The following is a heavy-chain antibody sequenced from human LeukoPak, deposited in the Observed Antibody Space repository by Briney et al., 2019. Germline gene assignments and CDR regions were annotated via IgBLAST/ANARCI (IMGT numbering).Heavy chain of an antibody. CDR2: ISGSGGST. CDR1: GFTFSSYA. J-gene: IGHJ4*02. Sequence: GGSLRLSCAASGFTFSSYAMSWVRQAPGKGLEWVSAISGSGGSTYYADSVKGRFTISRDNSKNTLYLQMNSLRAEDAAVYYCAKDGCSSTSCYRDYWGQGTLVTVSS. V-gene: IGHV3-23*01. D-gene: IGHD2-2*01. CDR3: AKDGCSSTSCYRDY.